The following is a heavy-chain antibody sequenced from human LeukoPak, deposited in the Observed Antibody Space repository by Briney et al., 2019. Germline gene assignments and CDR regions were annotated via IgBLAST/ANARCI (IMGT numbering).Heavy chain of an antibody. CDR2: ISGSGGST. CDR3: AKGHSSGWDYYYYMVV. D-gene: IGHD6-19*01. CDR1: GFTFSSYA. J-gene: IGHJ6*03. Sequence: GGSLRLSCAASGFTFSSYAMSWVRQAPGKGLEWVSAISGSGGSTYYADSVKGRFTISRDNSKNTLYLQMNSLRAEDTAVYYCAKGHSSGWDYYYYMVVWGKGTTVTVSS. V-gene: IGHV3-23*01.